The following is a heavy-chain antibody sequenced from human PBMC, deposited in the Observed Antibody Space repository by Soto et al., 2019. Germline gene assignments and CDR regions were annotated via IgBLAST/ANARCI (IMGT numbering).Heavy chain of an antibody. CDR2: ISYDGSNK. Sequence: PGGSLRLSCAASGFTFSSYAMHWVRQAPGKGLEWVAVISYDGSNKYYADSAKGRFTISRDNSKNTLYLQMNSLRAEDTAVYYCARQTGDWNYYDSSGYSDYFDYWGQGTLVTVSS. V-gene: IGHV3-30-3*01. J-gene: IGHJ4*02. CDR3: ARQTGDWNYYDSSGYSDYFDY. CDR1: GFTFSSYA. D-gene: IGHD3-22*01.